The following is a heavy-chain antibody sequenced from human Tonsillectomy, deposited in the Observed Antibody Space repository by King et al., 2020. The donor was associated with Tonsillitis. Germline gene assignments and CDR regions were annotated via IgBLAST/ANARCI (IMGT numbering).Heavy chain of an antibody. CDR1: GYTFTNYG. CDR3: ARGLGGSYYYGVDV. CDR2: ISGYNGNT. V-gene: IGHV1-18*04. D-gene: IGHD3-16*01. Sequence: QLVQSGTEVKKPGASVQVFCKASGYTFTNYGITWVRQAPGQGLEWMGWISGYNGNTNYAQKFQGRVTLTTDTSTTTAYMELRSLRSDDTAIYYCARGLGGSYYYGVDVWGQGTTVTVSS. J-gene: IGHJ6*02.